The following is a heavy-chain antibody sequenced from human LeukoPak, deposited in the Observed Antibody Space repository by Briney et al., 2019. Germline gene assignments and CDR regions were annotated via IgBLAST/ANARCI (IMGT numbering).Heavy chain of an antibody. D-gene: IGHD4-17*01. Sequence: GGSLRLSCAASGFTFSSYAMSWVRQAPGKGLEWVSAISGSASSTYYADSVKGRFTISRDNSQNTLYLQMNSLRPEDTAVYYCAKGGASVTRYVDYWGQGTLVTVSS. CDR2: ISGSASST. CDR1: GFTFSSYA. V-gene: IGHV3-23*01. CDR3: AKGGASVTRYVDY. J-gene: IGHJ4*02.